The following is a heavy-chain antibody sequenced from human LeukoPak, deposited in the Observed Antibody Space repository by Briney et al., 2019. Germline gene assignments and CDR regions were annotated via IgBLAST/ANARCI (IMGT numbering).Heavy chain of an antibody. CDR1: GFTFSSYW. D-gene: IGHD3-9*01. J-gene: IGHJ4*02. CDR2: IKQDGSEK. V-gene: IGHV3-7*01. Sequence: GGSLRLSCAASGFTFSSYWMSWVRQAPGKGLEWVANIKQDGSEKYYVDSVKGRFTISRDNAKNSLYLQMNSPRAEDTAVYYCAREYYDILTGYYTYYFDYWGQGTLVTVSS. CDR3: AREYYDILTGYYTYYFDY.